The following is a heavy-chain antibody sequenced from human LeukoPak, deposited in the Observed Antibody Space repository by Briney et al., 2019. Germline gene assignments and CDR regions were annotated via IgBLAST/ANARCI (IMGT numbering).Heavy chain of an antibody. Sequence: TGGSLRLSCAAPGFIFDNYAIHWVRQAPGKGLEWVALISGDGGSTFYADSVRGRFTIYRDNTRKSLSLQMSSLRSEDTALYYCARESETSGWYDYWGQGTLVTVSS. D-gene: IGHD6-19*01. CDR2: ISGDGGST. CDR3: ARESETSGWYDY. J-gene: IGHJ4*02. CDR1: GFIFDNYA. V-gene: IGHV3-43*02.